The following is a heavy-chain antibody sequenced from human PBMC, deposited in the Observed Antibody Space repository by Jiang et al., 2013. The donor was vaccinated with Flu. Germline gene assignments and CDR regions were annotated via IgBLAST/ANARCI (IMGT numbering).Heavy chain of an antibody. Sequence: GGGLGKPGGSLRLSCTASRFTFRNAWMSWVRQAPGKGLEWVGRIKSESDGGTTGYGAPVKGRFTISRDDSTNTLYLQMNSLKMEDTAVYYCTTVGYKYDDGLDVWGQGTTVTVSS. D-gene: IGHD3-10*01. CDR2: IKSESDGGTT. V-gene: IGHV3-15*01. CDR3: TTVGYKYDDGLDV. J-gene: IGHJ6*02. CDR1: RFTFRNAW.